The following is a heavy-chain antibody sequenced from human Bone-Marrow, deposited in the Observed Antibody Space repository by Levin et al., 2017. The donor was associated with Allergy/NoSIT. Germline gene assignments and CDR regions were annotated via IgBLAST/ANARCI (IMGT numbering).Heavy chain of an antibody. V-gene: IGHV3-23*01. CDR3: SKSPVGCGGDCYLNY. Sequence: ASVKVSCAGSGFTFSNYDMTWVRQAPGKGLEWVSGISDSGDKTSYADSVKGRFTISRDNSKNTLYLQMSTLRGDDTAVYYCSKSPVGCGGDCYLNYWGQGTLVTVSS. J-gene: IGHJ4*02. CDR1: GFTFSNYD. D-gene: IGHD2-21*01. CDR2: ISDSGDKT.